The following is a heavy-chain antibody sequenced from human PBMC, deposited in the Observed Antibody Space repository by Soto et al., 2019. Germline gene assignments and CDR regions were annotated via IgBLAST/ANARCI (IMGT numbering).Heavy chain of an antibody. D-gene: IGHD5-18*01. V-gene: IGHV4-34*01. CDR1: GGSFSGYY. CDR3: ASRYGRLNFDE. CDR2: INHSGST. J-gene: IGHJ4*02. Sequence: SETLSLTCAVYGGSFSGYYWSWIRQPPGKGLEWIGEINHSGSTNYNPSLKSRVTISVDTSKNQFSLKLSSVTAADTAVYYCASRYGRLNFDEWGQGTLVTVSS.